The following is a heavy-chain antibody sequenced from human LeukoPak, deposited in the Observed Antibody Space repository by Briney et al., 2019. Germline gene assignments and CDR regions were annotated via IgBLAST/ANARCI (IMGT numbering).Heavy chain of an antibody. V-gene: IGHV1-46*01. J-gene: IGHJ5*02. Sequence: ASVKVSCKASGYTFTSYYMHWVRQAPGQGLEWMGIINPSGGSTSYAQKFQGRVTMTRDMSTSTVYMELSSLRYEDTAVYYCARARYYYDSSGYYDAFDPWGQGTLVTVSS. CDR1: GYTFTSYY. CDR2: INPSGGST. D-gene: IGHD3-22*01. CDR3: ARARYYYDSSGYYDAFDP.